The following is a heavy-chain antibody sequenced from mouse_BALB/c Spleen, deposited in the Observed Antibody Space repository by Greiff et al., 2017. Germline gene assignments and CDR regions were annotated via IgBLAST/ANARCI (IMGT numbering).Heavy chain of an antibody. CDR2: ISSGGSYT. Sequence: EVQVVESGGGLVKPGGSLKLSCAASGFTFSSYTMSWVRQTPEKRLEWVATISSGGSYTYYPDSVKGRFTISRDNAKNTLYLQMSSLKSEDTAMYYCTREAALTTRGNMDYWGQGTSVTVSS. V-gene: IGHV5-6-4*01. CDR3: TREAALTTRGNMDY. D-gene: IGHD1-1*01. CDR1: GFTFSSYT. J-gene: IGHJ4*01.